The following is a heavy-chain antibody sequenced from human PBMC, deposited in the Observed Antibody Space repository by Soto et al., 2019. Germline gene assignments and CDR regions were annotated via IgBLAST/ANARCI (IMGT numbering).Heavy chain of an antibody. J-gene: IGHJ2*01. Sequence: PSETLSLTCTVSGGSISGGVYYWSWIRQPPGKGLEWIGYILDSGSTYYNPSLKSRVTISVDTSKNQFSLRLSSATAADTAVYYCAREIIPLTTDWYFVLWCRGTLVTVSS. CDR1: GGSISGGVYY. V-gene: IGHV4-30-4*01. CDR2: ILDSGST. D-gene: IGHD4-17*01. CDR3: AREIIPLTTDWYFVL.